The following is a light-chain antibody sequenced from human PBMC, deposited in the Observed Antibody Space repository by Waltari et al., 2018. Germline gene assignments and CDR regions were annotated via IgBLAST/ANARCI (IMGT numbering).Light chain of an antibody. CDR2: EVN. CDR3: SSYTSSRTLV. J-gene: IGLJ2*01. V-gene: IGLV2-14*01. Sequence: QSALTQPASVSEPPGQSITIACTGTRSDVGGFNYVSWYQQHPGKAPKLMIYEVNNRPSGVSSRFSGSKSGNTASLTISGLQAEDEADYYCSSYTSSRTLVFGGGTKLTVL. CDR1: RSDVGGFNY.